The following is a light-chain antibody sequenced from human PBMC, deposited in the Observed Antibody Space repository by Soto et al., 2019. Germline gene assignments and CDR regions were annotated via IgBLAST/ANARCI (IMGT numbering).Light chain of an antibody. Sequence: QSVLTQSRSASGTPGQRVTISCSGSSSNIGSNTVKWFLQLPGTAPKLLIYSNNQRPSGVPDRFSGSKSGTSASLAISGLQSEDEADDYCAAWDDSLNGYVFGTGTKVTVL. CDR2: SNN. CDR1: SSNIGSNT. J-gene: IGLJ1*01. V-gene: IGLV1-44*01. CDR3: AAWDDSLNGYV.